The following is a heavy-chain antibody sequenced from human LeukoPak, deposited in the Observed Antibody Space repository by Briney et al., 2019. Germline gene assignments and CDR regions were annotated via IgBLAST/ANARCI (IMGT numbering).Heavy chain of an antibody. Sequence: GGSLRLSCAASGFTVSNNYMRWVRQAPGKGLEWVSSIYSRGSTFYVDSVKGRFTISRDNSKNTLFLQMNSLRVEDTAVYYCARDYYGPWGQGTLVTVSS. CDR2: IYSRGST. J-gene: IGHJ5*02. D-gene: IGHD3-22*01. CDR1: GFTVSNNY. CDR3: ARDYYGP. V-gene: IGHV3-66*03.